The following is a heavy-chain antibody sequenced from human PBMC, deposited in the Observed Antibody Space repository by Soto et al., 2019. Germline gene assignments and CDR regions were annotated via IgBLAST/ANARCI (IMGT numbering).Heavy chain of an antibody. CDR1: GGSISSGGYS. Sequence: TSETLSLTCAVSGGSISSGGYSWSWIRQPPGKGLEWIGYIYHSGSTYYNPSLKSRVTISVDRSKDQLSLKLSSVTAADMAVYYCARDRRVATIRGDYYYGMDVWGQGTTVTVSS. J-gene: IGHJ6*02. V-gene: IGHV4-30-2*01. D-gene: IGHD5-12*01. CDR2: IYHSGST. CDR3: ARDRRVATIRGDYYYGMDV.